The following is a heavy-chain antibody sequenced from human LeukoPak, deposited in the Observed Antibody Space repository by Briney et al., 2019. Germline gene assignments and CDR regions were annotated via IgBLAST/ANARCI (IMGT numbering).Heavy chain of an antibody. CDR3: ARNQWDYDFWNGRNWFDP. J-gene: IGHJ5*02. D-gene: IGHD3-3*01. CDR1: GGTFSSYA. V-gene: IGHV1-69*13. CDR2: IIPIFGTA. Sequence: SVKVSCKASGGTFSSYAISWVRQAPGQGLEWMGGIIPIFGTANYAQKFQGRVTITADESTSTAYMELSSLRSEDTAVYYCARNQWDYDFWNGRNWFDPWGQGTLVTVSS.